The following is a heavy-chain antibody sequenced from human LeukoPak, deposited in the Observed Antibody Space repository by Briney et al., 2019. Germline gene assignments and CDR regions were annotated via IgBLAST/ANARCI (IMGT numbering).Heavy chain of an antibody. Sequence: PGGSLRLSCAASGFTFSDYYMSWIRQAPGKGLEWVSYISSSGSTIYYPDSVKGRFTISRDNAKNSLYLQMNSLRADDTAVYYCARVGDSSGYYYRKGAFDIWGQGTMVTVSS. CDR1: GFTFSDYY. CDR2: ISSSGSTI. V-gene: IGHV3-11*01. CDR3: ARVGDSSGYYYRKGAFDI. D-gene: IGHD3-22*01. J-gene: IGHJ3*02.